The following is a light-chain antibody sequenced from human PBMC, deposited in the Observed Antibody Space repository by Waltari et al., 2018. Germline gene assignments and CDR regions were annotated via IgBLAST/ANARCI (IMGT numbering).Light chain of an antibody. CDR3: QHYVRLPAT. V-gene: IGKV3-20*01. CDR1: QRVGRT. J-gene: IGKJ1*01. CDR2: GAS. Sequence: EIVLTQSPGPLSLSPGDSATLSCRASQRVGRTLAWYQQKPGQAPRLLMYGASSRATGTPDRFSGSGSGTDFSLTISRLEPEEFAVYYCQHYVRLPATFGQGTKVEIK.